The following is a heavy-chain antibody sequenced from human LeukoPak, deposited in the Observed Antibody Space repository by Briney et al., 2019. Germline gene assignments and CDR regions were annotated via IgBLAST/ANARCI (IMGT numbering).Heavy chain of an antibody. CDR2: ISGSGNRT. V-gene: IGHV3-23*01. D-gene: IGHD6-13*01. Sequence: GGSLRLSCAASGFTFSSYAMSWVRQAPGKGLEWVSSISGSGNRTYYADSVKGRFTISRDNGKNSLYLQMNSLRAEDTAVYYCARDSGWWRFDFWGRGTLVTVSS. J-gene: IGHJ4*02. CDR1: GFTFSSYA. CDR3: ARDSGWWRFDF.